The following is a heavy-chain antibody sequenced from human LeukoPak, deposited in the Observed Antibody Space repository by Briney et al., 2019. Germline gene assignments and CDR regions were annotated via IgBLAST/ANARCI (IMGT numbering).Heavy chain of an antibody. CDR3: AKGLERIGDSSWYGGNWFDP. J-gene: IGHJ5*02. Sequence: GGSLRLSCAASGLSFSSFEMTWVRQAPGKGLEWVSYISGSGGDIFYADSVKGRFTISRDNAKNSLYLQMNSLRAEDTAVYYCAKGLERIGDSSWYGGNWFDPWGQGTLVTVSS. D-gene: IGHD6-13*01. CDR2: ISGSGGDI. CDR1: GLSFSSFE. V-gene: IGHV3-48*03.